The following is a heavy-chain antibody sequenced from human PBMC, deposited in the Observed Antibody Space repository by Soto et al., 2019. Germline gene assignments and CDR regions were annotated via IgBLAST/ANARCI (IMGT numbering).Heavy chain of an antibody. CDR1: GDSVSSNSAA. J-gene: IGHJ4*02. Sequence: SQTLSLTCAISGDSVSSNSAAWNWIRQSPSRGLEWLGRTYYRSKWYNDYAVSVKSRITINPDTSKNQFSLQLNSVTPEDSAVYYCARDLSLGIAVAGTFDYWGQGTLVTVSS. D-gene: IGHD6-19*01. V-gene: IGHV6-1*01. CDR2: TYYRSKWYN. CDR3: ARDLSLGIAVAGTFDY.